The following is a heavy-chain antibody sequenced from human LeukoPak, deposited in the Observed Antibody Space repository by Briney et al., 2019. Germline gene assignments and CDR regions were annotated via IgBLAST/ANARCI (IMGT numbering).Heavy chain of an antibody. CDR3: ARYYYDSSGSIWDYYGLDV. Sequence: GASVKVSCKASGYTFTGYYMHWVRQAPGQGLEWMGWINPNSGGTNYAQKFQGRVTMTRNTSISTAYMELSSLRSEDTAVYYCARYYYDSSGSIWDYYGLDVWGQGTTVTVSS. J-gene: IGHJ6*02. CDR2: INPNSGGT. CDR1: GYTFTGYY. V-gene: IGHV1-2*02. D-gene: IGHD3-22*01.